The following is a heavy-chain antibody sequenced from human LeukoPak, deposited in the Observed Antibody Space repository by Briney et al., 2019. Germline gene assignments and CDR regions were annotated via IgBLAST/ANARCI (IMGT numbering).Heavy chain of an antibody. CDR2: INPNSGGT. J-gene: IGHJ4*02. V-gene: IGHV1-2*02. Sequence: ASVTLSCTASGYTFTGYCMHWVRQAPGQGLEWMGWINPNSGGTNYAQTFQGRVTMTRDTSISTAYMELSRLRSDDTAVYYCATIGCSGGSCPSDYWGQGTLVTVSS. CDR1: GYTFTGYC. D-gene: IGHD2-15*01. CDR3: ATIGCSGGSCPSDY.